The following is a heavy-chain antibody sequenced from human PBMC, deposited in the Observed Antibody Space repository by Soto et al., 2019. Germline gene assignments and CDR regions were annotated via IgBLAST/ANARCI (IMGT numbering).Heavy chain of an antibody. Sequence: ASVKVSCKASGGTFSSYAISWVRQAPGQGLEWMGGIIPIFGTANYAQKFQGRVTITADESTSTAYMELSSLRSEDTAVYYCARVGYYYDSSGYHLVYGLDVWGQ. J-gene: IGHJ6*02. CDR1: GGTFSSYA. CDR2: IIPIFGTA. CDR3: ARVGYYYDSSGYHLVYGLDV. D-gene: IGHD3-22*01. V-gene: IGHV1-69*13.